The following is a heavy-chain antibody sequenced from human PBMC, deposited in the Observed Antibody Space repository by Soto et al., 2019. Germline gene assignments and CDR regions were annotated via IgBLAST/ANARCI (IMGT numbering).Heavy chain of an antibody. CDR1: GGTFSSCA. Sequence: GASVKVSCKASGGTFSSCAISCVRQAPGQGLEWMGGIIPIFGTANYAQKFQGRVTITADESTSTAYMELSSLRSEDTAVYYCASIEADCSGGSCYSADYYYGMDVWGQGTTVTVSS. CDR3: ASIEADCSGGSCYSADYYYGMDV. J-gene: IGHJ6*02. V-gene: IGHV1-69*13. D-gene: IGHD2-15*01. CDR2: IIPIFGTA.